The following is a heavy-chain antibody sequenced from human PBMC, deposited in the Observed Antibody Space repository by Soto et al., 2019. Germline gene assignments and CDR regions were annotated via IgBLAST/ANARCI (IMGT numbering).Heavy chain of an antibody. V-gene: IGHV3-30*18. CDR2: ISYDGSNK. Sequence: GGSLRLSCAASGFTFSSYGMHWVRQAPGKGLEWVAVISYDGSNKYYADSVKGRFTISRDNSKNTLYLQMNSLRAEDTAVYYCAKVLPEGYCSGGSCYSYYYYYMDVWGKGTTVTVSS. D-gene: IGHD2-15*01. CDR3: AKVLPEGYCSGGSCYSYYYYYMDV. J-gene: IGHJ6*03. CDR1: GFTFSSYG.